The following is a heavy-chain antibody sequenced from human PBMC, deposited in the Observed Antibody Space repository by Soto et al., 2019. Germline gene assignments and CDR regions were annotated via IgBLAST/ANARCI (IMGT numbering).Heavy chain of an antibody. CDR1: GGSISSGGYY. D-gene: IGHD3-22*01. J-gene: IGHJ6*02. V-gene: IGHV4-31*03. CDR2: IYYSGST. CDR3: ARDASLIGAYYYGMDV. Sequence: QVQLQESGPGLVKPSQTLSLTCTVSGGSISSGGYYWSWIRQHPGKGLEWIGYIYYSGSTSYNPSLKSRVTISVDTSKNKFSRRLSSVTAADTAVYYCARDASLIGAYYYGMDVWGQGTTVTVSS.